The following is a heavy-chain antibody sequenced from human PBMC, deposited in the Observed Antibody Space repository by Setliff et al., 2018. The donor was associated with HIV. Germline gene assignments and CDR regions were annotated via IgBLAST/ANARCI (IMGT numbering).Heavy chain of an antibody. J-gene: IGHJ4*02. D-gene: IGHD6-13*01. Sequence: PSETLSLTCTVSDSGTYYWSWIRQPAGKGLEWIGRVSSRGDTNYNPSLKSRVTMSVDTSENQFSLKLSSVTAADTAVYYCARDGYSSSWYVISGSFDYWGQGILVTVSS. V-gene: IGHV4-4*07. CDR2: VSSRGDT. CDR1: DSGTYY. CDR3: ARDGYSSSWYVISGSFDY.